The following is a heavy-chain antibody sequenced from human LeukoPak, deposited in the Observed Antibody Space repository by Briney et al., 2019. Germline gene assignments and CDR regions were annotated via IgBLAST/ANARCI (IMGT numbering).Heavy chain of an antibody. J-gene: IGHJ4*02. Sequence: GGSLRLSCAASGFTFSNAWMSWVRQAPGKGLEWVGRIKSKTDGGTTDYAAPVKGRFTISRDDSKNTLYLQMNSLETEDTAVYYCAKVQAIAARHFDYWGQGTLVTVSS. D-gene: IGHD6-6*01. CDR3: AKVQAIAARHFDY. V-gene: IGHV3-15*01. CDR1: GFTFSNAW. CDR2: IKSKTDGGTT.